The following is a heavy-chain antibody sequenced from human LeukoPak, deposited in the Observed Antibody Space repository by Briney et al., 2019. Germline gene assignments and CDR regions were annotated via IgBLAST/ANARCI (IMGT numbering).Heavy chain of an antibody. CDR2: IIPILGIA. J-gene: IGHJ4*02. CDR1: GGTFSSYA. V-gene: IGHV1-69*04. CDR3: ARDKRSHDIPDY. D-gene: IGHD3-9*01. Sequence: SVKVSCKASGGTFSSYAISWVRQAPGQGLEWMGRIIPILGIANYAQKFQGRVTITADKSTSTAYMELSSLRSEDTAVYYCARDKRSHDIPDYWGQGTLVTVSS.